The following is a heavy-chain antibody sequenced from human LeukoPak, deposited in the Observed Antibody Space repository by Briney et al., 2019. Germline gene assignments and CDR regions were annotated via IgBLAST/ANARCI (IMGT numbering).Heavy chain of an antibody. D-gene: IGHD3-22*01. J-gene: IGHJ4*02. V-gene: IGHV3-7*01. CDR1: GFTFSSYW. CDR2: IKQDGSEK. CDR3: ARFVSMIVSIELYYFDY. Sequence: GGSLRLSCAASGFTFSSYWMSWVRQAPGKGLEWVANIKQDGSEKYYVDSVKGRFTISRDNAKNSLYLQMNSLRAEDTAVYYCARFVSMIVSIELYYFDYWGQGTLVTVSS.